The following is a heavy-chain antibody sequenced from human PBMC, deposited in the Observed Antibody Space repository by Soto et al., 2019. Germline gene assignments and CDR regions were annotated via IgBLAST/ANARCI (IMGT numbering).Heavy chain of an antibody. V-gene: IGHV3-11*04. CDR3: AKEVQNTYGWPFDY. J-gene: IGHJ4*02. D-gene: IGHD5-18*01. CDR1: GFTFSDYY. Sequence: GGSLRLSCAASGFTFSDYYMTWIRQAPGKGLEWVSYISSSGSHIYYADSVKGRFTISRDNAKKSLFLLLNSLRVEDTAVYYCAKEVQNTYGWPFDYWGQGTLVTVSS. CDR2: ISSSGSHI.